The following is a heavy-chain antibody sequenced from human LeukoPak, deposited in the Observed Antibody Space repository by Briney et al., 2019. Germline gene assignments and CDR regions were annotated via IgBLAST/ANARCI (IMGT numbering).Heavy chain of an antibody. V-gene: IGHV1-18*01. D-gene: IGHD6-19*01. CDR2: ISAYNGNT. CDR1: GYTFTSYG. J-gene: IGHJ2*01. Sequence: ASVKVSCKASGYTFTSYGISWVRQAPGQGLAWVGWISAYNGNTNYAQNLQGRVTMTTDTSTSTAYMELRSLRSDDTAVYYCARDVPIAVASFWYFDLWGRGTLVTVSS. CDR3: ARDVPIAVASFWYFDL.